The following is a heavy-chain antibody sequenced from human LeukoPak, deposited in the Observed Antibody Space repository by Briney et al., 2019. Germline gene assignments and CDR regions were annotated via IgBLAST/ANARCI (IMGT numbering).Heavy chain of an antibody. CDR3: IHYGSGSYSTDY. D-gene: IGHD3-10*01. J-gene: IGHJ4*02. CDR1: GLTFSGAD. Sequence: GGTLRLSCAASGLTFSGADMHWVRQASGKGLEWVGRIRTKGNRYATAYAASVKGRFTISRDDSKNTAYLQMNSLKTEDTAVYYCIHYGSGSYSTDYWGQGTLVTVSS. V-gene: IGHV3-73*01. CDR2: IRTKGNRYAT.